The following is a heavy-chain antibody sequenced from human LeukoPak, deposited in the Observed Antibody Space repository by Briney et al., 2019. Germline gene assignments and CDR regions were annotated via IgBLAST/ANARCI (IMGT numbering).Heavy chain of an antibody. CDR3: AREDGFGEFY. D-gene: IGHD3-10*01. V-gene: IGHV4-59*12. CDR2: IYYSGST. Sequence: SETLSLTCTVSGGSISSYYWSWIRQPPGKGLEWIGYIYYSGSTNYNPSLKSRVTISVDTSKNQFSLKLSSVTAADTAVYYCAREDGFGEFYWGQGTLVTVSS. J-gene: IGHJ4*02. CDR1: GGSISSYY.